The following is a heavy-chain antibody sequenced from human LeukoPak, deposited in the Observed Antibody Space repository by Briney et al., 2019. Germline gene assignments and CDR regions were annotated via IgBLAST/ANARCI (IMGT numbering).Heavy chain of an antibody. J-gene: IGHJ3*02. CDR2: INPSGGST. D-gene: IGHD1-26*01. CDR1: GYTFTSYY. CDR3: ARLHSAIYYGDAFDI. Sequence: ASVKVSCKASGYTFTSYYMHWVRQAPGQGLEWMGIINPSGGSTSYAQKFQGRVTMTRDTSTSTVYMELSSLRSEDTAVYYCARLHSAIYYGDAFDIWGQGTMVTVSS. V-gene: IGHV1-46*01.